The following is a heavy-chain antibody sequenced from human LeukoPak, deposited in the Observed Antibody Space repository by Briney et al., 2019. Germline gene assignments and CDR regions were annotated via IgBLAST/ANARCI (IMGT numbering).Heavy chain of an antibody. V-gene: IGHV3-74*01. CDR3: STGSGHAFDI. CDR2: INSDGSST. D-gene: IGHD3-10*01. CDR1: GFTFNSFA. J-gene: IGHJ3*02. Sequence: GGSLRLSCAASGFTFNSFAFTWVRQAPGKGLVWVSRINSDGSSTSYADSVKGRFTISRDNAKNTLYVQMNSLRAEDTAVYYCSTGSGHAFDIWGRGTMVTVSS.